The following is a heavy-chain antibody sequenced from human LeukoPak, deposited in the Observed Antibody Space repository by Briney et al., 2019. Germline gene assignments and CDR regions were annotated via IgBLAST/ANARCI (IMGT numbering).Heavy chain of an antibody. CDR3: ARERPPKLGIDY. Sequence: GGALILLCGAAGFTFSSYGKHRVRQAPRKGLGWVAVIWYDGSNKYYADSVKGRFTISRDNPKNTLYLQMNSLRDEDTAVYYCARERPPKLGIDYWGQGTLVTVSS. D-gene: IGHD7-27*01. CDR1: GFTFSSYG. V-gene: IGHV3-33*01. J-gene: IGHJ4*02. CDR2: IWYDGSNK.